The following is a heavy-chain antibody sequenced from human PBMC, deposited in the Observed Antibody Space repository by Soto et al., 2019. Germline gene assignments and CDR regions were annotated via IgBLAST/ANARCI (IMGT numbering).Heavy chain of an antibody. V-gene: IGHV4-31*03. CDR3: AREGYYDFWSGSPGWFDP. CDR2: IYYSGST. Sequence: SETLSLTCTVSGGSISSGGYYWSWIRQHPGKGLEWIGYIYYSGSTYYNPSLKTRVPISVDTSKNQFSLKLSSVTAADTAVYYCAREGYYDFWSGSPGWFDPWGQGTLVTVSS. J-gene: IGHJ5*02. CDR1: GGSISSGGYY. D-gene: IGHD3-3*01.